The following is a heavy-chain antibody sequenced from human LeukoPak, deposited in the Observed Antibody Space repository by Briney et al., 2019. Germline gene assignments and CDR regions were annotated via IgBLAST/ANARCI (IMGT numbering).Heavy chain of an antibody. V-gene: IGHV4-59*08. Sequence: SETLSLTCTVSGDSINAYYWGWIRQPPGKGLEWIGYIYFSGTTKYNPSLESRVTISVDTSKNQFSLKLSSVTAADTAVYYCARRRAEGGSNGHYNWFDPWGRGILVTVSS. D-gene: IGHD6-13*01. CDR2: IYFSGTT. J-gene: IGHJ5*02. CDR1: GDSINAYY. CDR3: ARRRAEGGSNGHYNWFDP.